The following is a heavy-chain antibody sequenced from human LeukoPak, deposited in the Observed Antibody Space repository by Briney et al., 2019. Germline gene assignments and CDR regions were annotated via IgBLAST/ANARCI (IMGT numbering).Heavy chain of an antibody. CDR1: GGSISSYY. J-gene: IGHJ4*02. Sequence: SETLSLTCTVSGGSISSYYWSSIPQLPGKGQKRIGYIYYSGTTNYNPSLKSRVTISVDTSKNQCSLKLSSGTAADTALYYCARNLQQVVGGDYFDYWGQGTLVTVSS. CDR2: IYYSGTT. V-gene: IGHV4-59*08. D-gene: IGHD2-15*01. CDR3: ARNLQQVVGGDYFDY.